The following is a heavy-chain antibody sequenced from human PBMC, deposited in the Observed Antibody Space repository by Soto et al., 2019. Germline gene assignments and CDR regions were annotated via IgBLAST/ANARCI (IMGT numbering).Heavy chain of an antibody. D-gene: IGHD6-6*01. CDR2: IYWNDDK. CDR1: GFSLSTSGVG. V-gene: IGHV2-5*01. Sequence: SGPTLVNPIHTRTLTCTFSGFSLSTSGVGVGWIRQPPGKALEWLALIYWNDDKRYSPSLKSRLTITKDTSKNQVVLTMTNMDPVDKATYYCAHRRGYSSSSGFDPWGQGTLVTVSS. CDR3: AHRRGYSSSSGFDP. J-gene: IGHJ5*02.